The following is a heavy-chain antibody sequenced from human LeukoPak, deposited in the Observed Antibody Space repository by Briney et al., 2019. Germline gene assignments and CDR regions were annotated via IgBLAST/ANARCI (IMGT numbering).Heavy chain of an antibody. Sequence: GRSLRLSCTTSGFTFGEYAMSWVRQAPGKGLVWVSRINSDESSTSYADSVKGRFTISRDNAKDTLYLQMNSLRAEDTAVYYCARDGAYSTIFYWGQGTLVTVSS. J-gene: IGHJ4*01. D-gene: IGHD3-3*01. CDR2: INSDESST. CDR3: ARDGAYSTIFY. V-gene: IGHV3-74*01. CDR1: GFTFGEYA.